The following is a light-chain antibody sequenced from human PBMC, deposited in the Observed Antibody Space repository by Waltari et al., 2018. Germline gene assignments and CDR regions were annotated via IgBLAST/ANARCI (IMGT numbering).Light chain of an antibody. J-gene: IGLJ2*01. CDR2: DVS. CDR1: SSDVGGYNY. Sequence: QSALTQPASVSGSPGQSITISCTGTSSDVGGYNYVSWYQKHPGKVPKLMIYDVSNRPSGVSNRFSGSKSGNTASLTISGLQADDEADYYCSSYTSSSAVVFGGGTKLTVL. V-gene: IGLV2-14*03. CDR3: SSYTSSSAVV.